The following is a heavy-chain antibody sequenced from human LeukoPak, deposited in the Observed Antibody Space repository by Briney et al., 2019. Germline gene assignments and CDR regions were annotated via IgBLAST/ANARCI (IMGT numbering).Heavy chain of an antibody. CDR2: IYYSGST. V-gene: IGHV4-59*01. Sequence: SETLSLTCTVSGGSISSYYWSWIRQPPGKGLEGIGYIYYSGSTNYNPSLKSRVTISVDTSKNQFSLKLSSVTAADTAVYYCARVATDAFDIWGQGTMVTVSS. J-gene: IGHJ3*02. CDR3: ARVATDAFDI. CDR1: GGSISSYY.